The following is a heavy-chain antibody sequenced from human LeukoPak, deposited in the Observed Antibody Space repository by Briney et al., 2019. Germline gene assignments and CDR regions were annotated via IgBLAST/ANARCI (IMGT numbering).Heavy chain of an antibody. Sequence: GGSLRHSCAASGFTFSSYAMSWVRQAPGKGLEWVANIKQDGSEKYYVDSVKGRFTISRDNAKNSLYLQMNSLRAEDTAVYYCAREYSSSWYSYYYYYMDVWGKGTTVTVSS. CDR3: AREYSSSWYSYYYYYMDV. CDR2: IKQDGSEK. V-gene: IGHV3-7*01. J-gene: IGHJ6*03. D-gene: IGHD6-13*01. CDR1: GFTFSSYA.